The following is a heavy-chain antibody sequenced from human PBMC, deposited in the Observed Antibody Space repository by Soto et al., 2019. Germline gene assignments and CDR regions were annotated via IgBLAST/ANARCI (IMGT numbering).Heavy chain of an antibody. J-gene: IGHJ6*02. Sequence: ASVKVSCKASGYTFTSYYMHWVRQAPGQGLEWMGIINPSGGSTSYAQKFQGRVTMTRDTSTSTVYMELSSLRSEDTAVYYCASPTPITMVRGVKGIDLYDMDVWGQGTTVSVSS. V-gene: IGHV1-46*01. D-gene: IGHD3-10*01. CDR2: INPSGGST. CDR3: ASPTPITMVRGVKGIDLYDMDV. CDR1: GYTFTSYY.